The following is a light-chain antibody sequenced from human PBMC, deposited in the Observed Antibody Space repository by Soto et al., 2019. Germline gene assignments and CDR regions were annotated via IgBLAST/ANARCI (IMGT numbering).Light chain of an antibody. CDR2: AAS. Sequence: DIQMTQSPSSLSASVGDTVTITCRACQSISLFLTWYQQKPGKAPKLLIYAASSLQSGVPSRFSGNGSGTDFTLTISSLQPEDFATYYCHQTDSIPETFGQGTKVEIK. V-gene: IGKV1-39*01. CDR1: QSISLF. CDR3: HQTDSIPET. J-gene: IGKJ1*01.